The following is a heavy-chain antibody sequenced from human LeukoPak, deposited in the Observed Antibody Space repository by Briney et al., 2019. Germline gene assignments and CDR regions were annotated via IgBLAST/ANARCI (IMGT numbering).Heavy chain of an antibody. Sequence: PSETLSLTCAVYGWSFSDYYWSWIRQPPGKGLEWIGEINHSGSTNYNPSLKSRVTISVDTSKNQSSLKLSSVTAADTAVYYCARGDGSWSFDYWGQGTLVTVSS. D-gene: IGHD2-15*01. J-gene: IGHJ4*02. CDR1: GWSFSDYY. CDR2: INHSGST. V-gene: IGHV4-34*01. CDR3: ARGDGSWSFDY.